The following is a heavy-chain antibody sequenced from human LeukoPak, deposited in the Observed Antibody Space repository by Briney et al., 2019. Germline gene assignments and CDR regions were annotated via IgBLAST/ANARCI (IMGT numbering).Heavy chain of an antibody. CDR3: ARGSDYYDV. V-gene: IGHV3-23*01. CDR1: GITLSNYG. J-gene: IGHJ3*01. Sequence: GGSLRLSCAVSGITLSNYGMSWVRQAPGKGLEWVAGISGSGGGTNYADSVKGRFTISRDNAKNTLFLQMNSLRPEDTAVYYCARGSDYYDVWGQGTMVIVSS. D-gene: IGHD3-10*01. CDR2: ISGSGGGT.